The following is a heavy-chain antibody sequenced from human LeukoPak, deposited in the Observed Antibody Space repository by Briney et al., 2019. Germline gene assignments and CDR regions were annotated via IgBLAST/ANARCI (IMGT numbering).Heavy chain of an antibody. Sequence: GGSLRLSCAASGFTFSSYAMSWVRHAPGEELEWVSAISDSGGTTYYADSVKGRFTISRDNSKNTLYLQMNSLRAEDTAVYYCAEGSGSLDYWGQGTLVTVSS. CDR1: GFTFSSYA. CDR2: ISDSGGTT. CDR3: AEGSGSLDY. D-gene: IGHD1-26*01. J-gene: IGHJ4*02. V-gene: IGHV3-23*01.